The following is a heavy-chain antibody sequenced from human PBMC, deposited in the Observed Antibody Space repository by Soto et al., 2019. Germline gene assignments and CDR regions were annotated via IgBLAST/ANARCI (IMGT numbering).Heavy chain of an antibody. Sequence: QVQLVQSGGEIKKPGASVNVSCKASGYTFTRYGISWVRQAPGQGVEWMGWISGKNDKRNHAQKFRGRIPITTDTSTNTAYLEVRSLGSDDTAIYYCAREGNGYEDYWGQGTLVTVSS. V-gene: IGHV1-18*04. CDR3: AREGNGYEDY. CDR1: GYTFTRYG. D-gene: IGHD5-12*01. J-gene: IGHJ4*02. CDR2: ISGKNDKR.